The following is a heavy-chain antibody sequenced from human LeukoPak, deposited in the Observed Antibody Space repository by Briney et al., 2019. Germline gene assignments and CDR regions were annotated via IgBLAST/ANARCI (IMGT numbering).Heavy chain of an antibody. Sequence: SETLSLTCTVSGGSITSYYCGWIRQPPGEGLEWIGYIHYTGNTRYNPSLESRVTMSIETSKNQFSLKLSSVTAADTAVYYCARRDSIDYYYWGQGALVTVSS. J-gene: IGHJ4*02. CDR3: ARRDSIDYYY. CDR1: GGSITSYY. D-gene: IGHD3-22*01. CDR2: IHYTGNT. V-gene: IGHV4-59*08.